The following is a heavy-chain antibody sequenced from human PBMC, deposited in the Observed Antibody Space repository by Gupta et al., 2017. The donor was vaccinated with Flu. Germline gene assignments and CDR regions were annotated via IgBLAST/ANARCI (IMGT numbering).Heavy chain of an antibody. CDR2: TYYRSKWSKWYN. D-gene: IGHD3-10*01. V-gene: IGHV6-1*01. J-gene: IGHJ4*02. CDR3: ARDAGNTERDYFDY. Sequence: WNWIRQSTSRGVEWLGRTYYRSKWSKWYNDYAVSVKSRITINPDTSKNQFSLQLNSVTPEDTAGYYCARDAGNTERDYFDYWGQGTRGTVSS.